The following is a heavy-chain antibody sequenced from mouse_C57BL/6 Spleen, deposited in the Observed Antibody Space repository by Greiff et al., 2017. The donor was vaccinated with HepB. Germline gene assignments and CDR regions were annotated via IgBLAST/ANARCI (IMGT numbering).Heavy chain of an antibody. Sequence: VQLKESGAELVRPGSSVKMSCKTSGYTFTSYGINWVKQRPGQGLEWIGYIYLGNGYTEYNEKFKGKATLTSDTSSSTAYMQLSSLTSEDSAVYCCARHGNDCSDYWGQGTALTV. CDR3: ARHGNDCSDY. CDR2: IYLGNGYT. CDR1: GYTFTSYG. V-gene: IGHV1-58*01. D-gene: IGHD2-2*01. J-gene: IGHJ2*01.